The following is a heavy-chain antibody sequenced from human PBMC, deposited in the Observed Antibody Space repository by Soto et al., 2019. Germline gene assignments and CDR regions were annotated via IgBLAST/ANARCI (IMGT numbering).Heavy chain of an antibody. Sequence: GGSLRLSCAASGFTFSSYAMSWVRQAPGKGLEWVSAISGSGGSTYYADSVKGRFTISRDNSKNTLYLQMNSLRAEDTAVYYCAKDPESRYYYDSSGYYAYWGQGTLVTVSS. V-gene: IGHV3-23*01. CDR2: ISGSGGST. CDR1: GFTFSSYA. D-gene: IGHD3-22*01. CDR3: AKDPESRYYYDSSGYYAY. J-gene: IGHJ4*02.